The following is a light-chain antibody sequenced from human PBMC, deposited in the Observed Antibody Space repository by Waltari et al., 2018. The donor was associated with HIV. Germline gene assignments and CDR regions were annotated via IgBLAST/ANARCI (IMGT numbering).Light chain of an antibody. J-gene: IGLJ3*02. CDR2: DTN. CDR3: ATWDDRVSGWV. CDR1: SSNIGSNA. Sequence: QSVLTQPPSASGPPGQRFTLSCSGISSNIGSNAVHWYQQLPETAPKLLIYDTNRRPSWVSDRFSASKSGTSASLAITGLQSEDEADYYCATWDDRVSGWVFGGGTKLTVL. V-gene: IGLV1-44*01.